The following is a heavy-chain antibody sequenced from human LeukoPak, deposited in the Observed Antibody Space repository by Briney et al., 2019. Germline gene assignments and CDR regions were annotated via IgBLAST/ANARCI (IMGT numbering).Heavy chain of an antibody. CDR1: GGSFSGYY. CDR3: ARVYDFWSGYYKPLYNWFDP. Sequence: SETLSLTYAVYGGSFSGYYWSWIRQPPGKGLEWIGEINHSGSTNYNPSLKSRGTISVDTSKNQFSLKLSSVTAADTAVYYCARVYDFWSGYYKPLYNWFDPWGQGTLVTVSS. V-gene: IGHV4-34*01. D-gene: IGHD3-3*01. J-gene: IGHJ5*02. CDR2: INHSGST.